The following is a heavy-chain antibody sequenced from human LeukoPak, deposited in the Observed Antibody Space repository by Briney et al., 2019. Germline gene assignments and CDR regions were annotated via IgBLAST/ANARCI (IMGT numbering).Heavy chain of an antibody. CDR1: GYTFTSYY. CDR2: IIPIFGTA. Sequence: ASVKVSCKASGYTFTSYYMHWVRQAPGQGLEWMGGIIPIFGTANYAQKFQGRVTITADESTSTAYMELSSLRSEDTAVYYCARGPECWGQGTLVTVSS. J-gene: IGHJ4*02. V-gene: IGHV1-69*13. CDR3: ARGPEC.